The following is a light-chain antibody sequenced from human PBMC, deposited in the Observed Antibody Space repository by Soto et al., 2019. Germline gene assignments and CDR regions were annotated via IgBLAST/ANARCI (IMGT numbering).Light chain of an antibody. Sequence: DIQMTQSPSSLSASVGDRVTITCRASQSISGYLNWYQQKPGKAPKLLISAASHLQSGVPSRFSGSGSGTDFTLSISSLQPEDFGTYYCQQSYSTPRTFGQGTRVDIK. CDR1: QSISGY. CDR2: AAS. J-gene: IGKJ1*01. V-gene: IGKV1-39*01. CDR3: QQSYSTPRT.